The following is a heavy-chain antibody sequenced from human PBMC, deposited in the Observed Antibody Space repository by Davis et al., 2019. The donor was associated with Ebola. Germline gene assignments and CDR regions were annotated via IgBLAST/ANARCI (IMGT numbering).Heavy chain of an antibody. V-gene: IGHV1-18*01. D-gene: IGHD2-15*01. CDR3: ARDRIVVVVAATQAYYYYGMDV. J-gene: IGHJ6*02. Sequence: ASVKVSCKASGYTFTSYDISWVRQAPGQGLEWMGWISAYNGDTNYAQKFQGRVTMTTDTSTSTAYMELRSLRSDDTAVYYCARDRIVVVVAATQAYYYYGMDVWGQGTTVTVSS. CDR1: GYTFTSYD. CDR2: ISAYNGDT.